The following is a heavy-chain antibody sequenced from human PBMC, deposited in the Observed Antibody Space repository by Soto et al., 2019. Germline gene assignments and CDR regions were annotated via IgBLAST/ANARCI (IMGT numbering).Heavy chain of an antibody. CDR2: INHRGGT. D-gene: IGHD6-19*01. Sequence: QVQLQQWGAGQLKPSETLSLTCAVHGESFSGYGGPFSGYYWSWIRQTPGKGLEWIGEINHRGGTNYQPSLKSRVTTSVDPSKNQFSLNLNSVTAADTAVYYCARGQRRGGSGGWSLWGQGTLVTVSS. CDR3: ARGQRRGGSGGWSL. V-gene: IGHV4-34*02. CDR1: GGPFSGYY. J-gene: IGHJ4*02.